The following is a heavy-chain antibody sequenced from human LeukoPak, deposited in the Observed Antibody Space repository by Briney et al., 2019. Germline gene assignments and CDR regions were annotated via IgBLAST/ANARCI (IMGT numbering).Heavy chain of an antibody. CDR1: GYTFTSYD. CDR2: MNPNSGNT. Sequence: GASVKVSCKASGYTFTSYDINWVRQATGQGLEWMGWMNPNSGNTGYAQKFQGRVTMTRDTSISTAYMELSRLRSDDTAVYYCARAVITRGINYWGQGTLVTVSS. V-gene: IGHV1-8*01. D-gene: IGHD1-14*01. J-gene: IGHJ4*02. CDR3: ARAVITRGINY.